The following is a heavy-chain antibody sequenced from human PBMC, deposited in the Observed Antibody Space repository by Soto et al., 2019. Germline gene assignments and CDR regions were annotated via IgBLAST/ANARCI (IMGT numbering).Heavy chain of an antibody. D-gene: IGHD6-13*01. Sequence: GSLRRSCAASELTFSTYSMTWVRLAPGKGLEWVSVISNSGSITYYADSVQGRFTISRDNSKNTVYLQMDSLRAEDTAVYYCAKGIAAAGPSRYYFDYWGQGTLVTVSS. V-gene: IGHV3-23*01. CDR1: ELTFSTYS. CDR3: AKGIAAAGPSRYYFDY. J-gene: IGHJ4*02. CDR2: ISNSGSIT.